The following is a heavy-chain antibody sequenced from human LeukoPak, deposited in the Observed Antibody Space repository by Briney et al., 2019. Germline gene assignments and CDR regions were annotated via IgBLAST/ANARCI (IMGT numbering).Heavy chain of an antibody. V-gene: IGHV3-23*01. CDR3: AKDKRGGSDYVYFDY. Sequence: PGGSLRLSCAASGFTFSDYYMSWIRQAPGKGLEWVSTISGGGEYTRYADFVQGRFIVSRDNSKNTVYLQMASLRVGDTAVYFCAKDKRGGSDYVYFDYWGQGTLVTVSS. J-gene: IGHJ4*02. D-gene: IGHD4-17*01. CDR2: ISGGGEYT. CDR1: GFTFSDYY.